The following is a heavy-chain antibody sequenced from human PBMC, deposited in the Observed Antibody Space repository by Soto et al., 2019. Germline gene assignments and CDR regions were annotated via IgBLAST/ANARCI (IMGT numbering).Heavy chain of an antibody. CDR3: AAEDGSYSYYGLDV. J-gene: IGHJ6*02. CDR2: IVVGSGNT. Sequence: QMQLVQSGPEVKKPGTSVKVSCKASGFTFTSSAVQWVRQARGQRLEWIGWIVVGSGNTNYAQKFQERVTITRDMSTSTAYMELSSLRSEDTAVYYCAAEDGSYSYYGLDVWGQGTTVTVSS. CDR1: GFTFTSSA. D-gene: IGHD3-16*02. V-gene: IGHV1-58*01.